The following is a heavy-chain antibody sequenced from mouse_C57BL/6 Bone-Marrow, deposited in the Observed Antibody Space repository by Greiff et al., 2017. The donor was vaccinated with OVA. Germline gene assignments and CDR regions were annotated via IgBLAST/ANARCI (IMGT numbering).Heavy chain of an antibody. CDR2: INPSSGYP. CDR3: ARGGSPYYYAMDY. Sequence: QVQLKESGAELAKPGASVKLSRKASGYTFTSYWMHWVKQRPGQGLEWIGYINPSSGYPKYNQKFKDKATLTADKSSSTAYMQLSSLTYEDSAVYYCARGGSPYYYAMDYWGQGTSVTVSS. CDR1: GYTFTSYW. J-gene: IGHJ4*01. V-gene: IGHV1-7*01.